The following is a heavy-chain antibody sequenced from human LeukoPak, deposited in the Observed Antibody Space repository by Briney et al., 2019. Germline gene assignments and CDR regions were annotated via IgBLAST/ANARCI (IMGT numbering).Heavy chain of an antibody. CDR1: EFDFSSHA. V-gene: IGHV3-23*01. CDR2: ISISGSKT. D-gene: IGHD2-15*01. J-gene: IGHJ4*02. CDR3: ARDTAYSFDY. Sequence: GGSLRLSCAASEFDFSSHAMTWVRQAPGKGLEWVSAISISGSKTYYAGSVKGRFTISRDNAKNSVYLQMNSLRDEDTAVYYCARDTAYSFDYWGQGILVTVSS.